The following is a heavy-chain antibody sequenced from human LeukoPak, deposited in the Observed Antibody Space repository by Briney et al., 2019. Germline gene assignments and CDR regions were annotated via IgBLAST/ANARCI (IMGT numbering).Heavy chain of an antibody. CDR2: IIPILGIA. V-gene: IGHV1-69*04. Sequence: GASVKVSCKTSGGTFSSYAISWVRQAPGQGLGWMGRIIPILGIANYAQKFQGRVTITADKSTSTAYMELSSLRSEDTAVYYCAEEQIVSVAAFDIWGQGTMVTVSS. D-gene: IGHD3-16*02. CDR1: GGTFSSYA. J-gene: IGHJ3*02. CDR3: AEEQIVSVAAFDI.